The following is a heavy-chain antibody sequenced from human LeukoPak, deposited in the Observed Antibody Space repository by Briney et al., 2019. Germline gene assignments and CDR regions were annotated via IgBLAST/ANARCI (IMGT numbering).Heavy chain of an antibody. CDR1: GGTFSSYA. V-gene: IGHV1-69*01. Sequence: SVKVSCKASGGTFSSYAISWVRQAPGQGLEWMGGIIPIFGTANYAQKFQGRVTITADESTSTAYMELSSLRSEDTAVCYCARAHYDILTGASYYYYGMDVWGKGTTVTVSS. J-gene: IGHJ6*04. CDR3: ARAHYDILTGASYYYYGMDV. CDR2: IIPIFGTA. D-gene: IGHD3-9*01.